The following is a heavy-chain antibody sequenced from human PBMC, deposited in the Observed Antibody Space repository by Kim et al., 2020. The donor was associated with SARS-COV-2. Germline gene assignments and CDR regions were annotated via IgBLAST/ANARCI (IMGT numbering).Heavy chain of an antibody. D-gene: IGHD4-17*01. CDR1: GFTFSTSW. J-gene: IGHJ4*02. V-gene: IGHV3-7*01. CDR3: AGGSPKATTFEY. Sequence: GGSLRLSCVASGFTFSTSWMSWVRQDPGKGLEWVANIKQDGSDKYYLDSVKGRFTISRDNAKNSLSLQMNSQSGEDTAMYYCAGGSPKATTFEYWGQGTLVTVYS. CDR2: IKQDGSDK.